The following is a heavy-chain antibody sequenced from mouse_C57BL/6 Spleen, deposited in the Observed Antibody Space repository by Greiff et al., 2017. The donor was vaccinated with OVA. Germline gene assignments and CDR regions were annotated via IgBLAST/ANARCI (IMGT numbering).Heavy chain of an antibody. CDR2: INYDGSST. J-gene: IGHJ4*01. Sequence: EVQLVESEGGLVQPGSSMKLSCPASGFTFSDYYMAWVRQVPEKGLEWVANINYDGSSTYYLDSLKSRFIISRDNAKNILYLQMRSLKSEDTATYYCARGSYYGSSYGAMDYWGQGTSVTVSS. V-gene: IGHV5-16*01. CDR3: ARGSYYGSSYGAMDY. CDR1: GFTFSDYY. D-gene: IGHD1-1*01.